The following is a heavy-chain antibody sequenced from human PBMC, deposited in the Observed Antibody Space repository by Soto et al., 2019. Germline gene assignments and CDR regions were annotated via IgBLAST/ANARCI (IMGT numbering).Heavy chain of an antibody. V-gene: IGHV3-23*01. CDR1: GFTFSSYA. J-gene: IGHJ4*02. CDR2: IGVSGDTT. D-gene: IGHD3-10*01. Sequence: EVQLLESGGGLVQPGGSLRLSCAASGFTFSSYAMSWVRQAPGKGLEWVSAIGVSGDTTYYADSVKGRFTISRDKCKNTLYLQMGILRAEETAVYYCAKVRRIGELRSRYWGQGTLVTVSS. CDR3: AKVRRIGELRSRY.